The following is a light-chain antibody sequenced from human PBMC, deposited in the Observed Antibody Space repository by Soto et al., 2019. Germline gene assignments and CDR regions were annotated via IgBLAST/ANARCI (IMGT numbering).Light chain of an antibody. Sequence: QSALTQPASVSGSPGQSITISCTGTSSDVGGYNYVSWYQQHPGKAPKLMIYDVSNRPSGVSNRFSGSKSGNTASLTISGLQAEDEADYYCSSYTSSSTYRHFGTGTKVTGL. CDR2: DVS. V-gene: IGLV2-14*01. CDR3: SSYTSSSTYRH. J-gene: IGLJ1*01. CDR1: SSDVGGYNY.